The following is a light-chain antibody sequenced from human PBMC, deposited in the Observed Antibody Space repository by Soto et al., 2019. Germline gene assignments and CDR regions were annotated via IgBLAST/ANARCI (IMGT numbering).Light chain of an antibody. CDR1: QDFNNR. CDR3: QQSYSTPRT. V-gene: IGKV1-12*01. CDR2: AAS. Sequence: DIQMSQSPSSVSASVGDRVTITCRASQDFNNRLAWYQQTPGKAPKLLIYAASSLQPGVPSRFSGSGSGTDFTLTISSLQPEDFATYYCQQSYSTPRTFGQGTKLEIK. J-gene: IGKJ2*01.